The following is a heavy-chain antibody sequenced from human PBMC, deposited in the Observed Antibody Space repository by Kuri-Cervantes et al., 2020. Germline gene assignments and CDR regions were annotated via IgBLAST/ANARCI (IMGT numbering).Heavy chain of an antibody. CDR2: IIPIFGTA. D-gene: IGHD3-22*01. CDR3: ARSGGGYYAGVDY. Sequence: SVKVSCKASGYTFTSYAMNWVRQAPGQGLEWMGGIIPIFGTANYAQKFQGRVTITADESTSTAYMELNSLRSEDTAVYYCARSGGGYYAGVDYWGQGTLVTVSS. CDR1: GYTFTSYA. V-gene: IGHV1-69*13. J-gene: IGHJ4*02.